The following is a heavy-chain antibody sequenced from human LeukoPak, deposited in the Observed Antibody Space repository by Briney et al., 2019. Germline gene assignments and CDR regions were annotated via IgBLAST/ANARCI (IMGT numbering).Heavy chain of an antibody. V-gene: IGHV7-4-1*02. CDR1: GYTFTTYA. CDR2: INTNTGNP. D-gene: IGHD3-10*01. CDR3: ARANLWFGELGWIDP. Sequence: ASVKVSCKASGYTFTTYAMNWVRQAPGQGLEWMGWINTNTGNPTYAQGFTGRFVFSLDTSVSTAYLQISSLKADDTAVYYCARANLWFGELGWIDPWGQGTQVTVPS. J-gene: IGHJ5*02.